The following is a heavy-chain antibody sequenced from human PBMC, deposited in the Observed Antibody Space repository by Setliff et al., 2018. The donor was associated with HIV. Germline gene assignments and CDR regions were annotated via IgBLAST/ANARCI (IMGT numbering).Heavy chain of an antibody. V-gene: IGHV3-23*01. CDR2: ISGSGDIT. CDR1: GFSFRSYA. Sequence: GGSLRLSCAASGFSFRSYAVSWVRQAPGKGLEWVSVISGSGDITYYRESVKGRFTVSRDNSKNTLYLQMNSLRAEDTAVYYCAKDVCSGAYCYAYYYYGMDVWGQGTMVTVSS. J-gene: IGHJ6*02. D-gene: IGHD2-15*01. CDR3: AKDVCSGAYCYAYYYYGMDV.